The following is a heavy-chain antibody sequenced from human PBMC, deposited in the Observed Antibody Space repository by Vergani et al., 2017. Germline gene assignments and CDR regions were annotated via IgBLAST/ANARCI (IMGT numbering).Heavy chain of an antibody. J-gene: IGHJ6*02. CDR2: VDHEDGET. V-gene: IGHV1-69-2*01. CDR1: GYTFTDHY. Sequence: EVQLVQSGAEVKKPGATMKISCKVSGYTFTDHYMHWVNQAPGKGLEWMGLVDHEDGETIYAEKFKGRVTIAADTSTDTAHLELSSLRSEDTAVYYCATPQTVTTGGMEVWGQGTTVIVSS. D-gene: IGHD4-17*01. CDR3: ATPQTVTTGGMEV.